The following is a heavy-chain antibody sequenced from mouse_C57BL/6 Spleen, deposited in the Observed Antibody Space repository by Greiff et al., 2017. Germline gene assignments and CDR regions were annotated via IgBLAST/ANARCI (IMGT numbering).Heavy chain of an antibody. D-gene: IGHD1-1*01. V-gene: IGHV3-6*01. CDR2: IGYDGSN. J-gene: IGHJ3*01. CDR1: GYSITSGYF. Sequence: ESGPGLVKPSQSLSLSCSVSGYSITSGYFWKWIRQFPGNQLEWMVYIGYDGSNNYNPSLKTRIPITRDTSKNKLIQKLNSVTTEYTATYYCARGNYGSSRAFAYWGQGTLVTVSA. CDR3: ARGNYGSSRAFAY.